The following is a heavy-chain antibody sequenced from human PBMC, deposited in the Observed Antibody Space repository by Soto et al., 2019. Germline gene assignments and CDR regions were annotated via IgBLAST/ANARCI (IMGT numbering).Heavy chain of an antibody. CDR3: ARAVSKSRLDV. J-gene: IGHJ6*02. Sequence: ASVKVSCKASGYTFTSYGISWVRQAPGQGLEWMGINNPSGGGTSYAQKFQGRITMTRDTSTSTVYMELGSLRSEDTAVYFCARAVSKSRLDVWGQGTAVTVSS. CDR2: NNPSGGGT. CDR1: GYTFTSYG. V-gene: IGHV1-46*01.